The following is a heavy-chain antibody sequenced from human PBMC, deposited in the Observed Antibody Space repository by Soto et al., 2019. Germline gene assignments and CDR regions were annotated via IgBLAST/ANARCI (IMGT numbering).Heavy chain of an antibody. CDR1: GYTFFTYD. V-gene: IGHV1-18*01. CDR2: ISTYSGDT. CDR3: ARHHGPTTSENWFDP. Sequence: SVKVSCKASGYTFFTYDISWVRQAPGQGLEWMGWISTYSGDTKYAQKFQGRVTMTTDTSTTTAYLELRSLRSDDTAVYYCARHHGPTTSENWFDPWGQGXLVTVYS. J-gene: IGHJ5*02. D-gene: IGHD5-12*01.